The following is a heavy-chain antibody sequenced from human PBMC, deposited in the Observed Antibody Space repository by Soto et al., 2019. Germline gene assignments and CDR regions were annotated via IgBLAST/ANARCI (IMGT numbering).Heavy chain of an antibody. V-gene: IGHV3-74*01. Sequence: GGSLRLSCAASGFNLGNNWMHWVRQAPGKGLEWVSRMNSDGRTTNYADSVKGRFTVSRDNAKNTLYLQMNSLRAEDTAVYYCATAEVDYWGPGTLVTVSS. CDR1: GFNLGNNW. CDR3: ATAEVDY. J-gene: IGHJ4*02. CDR2: MNSDGRTT.